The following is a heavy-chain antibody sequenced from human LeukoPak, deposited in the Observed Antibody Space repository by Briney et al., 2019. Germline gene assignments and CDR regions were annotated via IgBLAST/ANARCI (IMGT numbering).Heavy chain of an antibody. CDR1: GGSFSGYY. CDR2: VSSSGATI. CDR3: ARGPLFKYAMDV. Sequence: LSLTCAVYGGSFSGYYWNWIRQAPGKGLEWISYVSSSGATIFYADSVRGRFTISRDNTRNSLYLQMNSLRVEDTAVYYCARGPLFKYAMDVWGHGSTVTVSS. V-gene: IGHV3-11*01. J-gene: IGHJ6*02.